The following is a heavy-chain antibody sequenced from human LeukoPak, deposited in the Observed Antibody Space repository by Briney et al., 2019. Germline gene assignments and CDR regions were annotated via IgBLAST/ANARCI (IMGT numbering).Heavy chain of an antibody. CDR1: GYTFTSYD. Sequence: ASVKVSCKASGYTFTSYDINWVRQATGQGLEWMGWMNPNSGNTGYAQKFQGRVTMTRNTSISTAYMELSSLRSEDTAVYYCARGDGAYCSGGSCYPSYWGQGTLVTVSS. V-gene: IGHV1-8*01. D-gene: IGHD2-15*01. CDR3: ARGDGAYCSGGSCYPSY. J-gene: IGHJ4*02. CDR2: MNPNSGNT.